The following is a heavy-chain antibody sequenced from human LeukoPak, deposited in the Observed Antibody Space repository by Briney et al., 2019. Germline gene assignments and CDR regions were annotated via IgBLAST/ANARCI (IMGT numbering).Heavy chain of an antibody. CDR1: GFTFDDYA. J-gene: IGHJ3*02. CDR2: ISWNSGST. Sequence: PGGSLRLSCAASGFTFDDYAMHWVRQAPGKGLEWVSGISWNSGSTGYAASVKGRFTISRDNAKNSLYLQMNSLRTEDVALYYCAKNRGSYYDAFDIWGQGTMVTVSS. D-gene: IGHD3-10*01. CDR3: AKNRGSYYDAFDI. V-gene: IGHV3-9*03.